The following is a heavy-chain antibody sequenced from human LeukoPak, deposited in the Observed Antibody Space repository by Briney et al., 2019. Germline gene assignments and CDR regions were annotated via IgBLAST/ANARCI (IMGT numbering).Heavy chain of an antibody. CDR3: ARDLFFSDAGYSSGWRAEYFHH. Sequence: GRSLRLSCAASGFTFSSYGMHWVRQAPGKGLVWVSRINGAGSSTSYADSVKGRFTVSRDNAKNTLNLQMNSLRAEDTAVYYCARDLFFSDAGYSSGWRAEYFHHWGQGTLVTVSS. D-gene: IGHD6-19*01. J-gene: IGHJ1*01. V-gene: IGHV3-74*01. CDR1: GFTFSSYG. CDR2: INGAGSST.